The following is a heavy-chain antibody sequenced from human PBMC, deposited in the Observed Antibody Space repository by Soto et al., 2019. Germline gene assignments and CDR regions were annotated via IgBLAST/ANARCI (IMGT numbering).Heavy chain of an antibody. V-gene: IGHV3-23*01. Sequence: PGGSLRLSCAASGFTFSSYAMSWVRQAPGKGLEWVSAISGSGGSTYYADSVKGRFTISRDNSKNTLYLQMNSLRAEDTAVYYCAKVTGYGHYELLDYWGKGTLVTVYS. CDR3: AKVTGYGHYELLDY. D-gene: IGHD4-17*01. J-gene: IGHJ4*02. CDR2: ISGSGGST. CDR1: GFTFSSYA.